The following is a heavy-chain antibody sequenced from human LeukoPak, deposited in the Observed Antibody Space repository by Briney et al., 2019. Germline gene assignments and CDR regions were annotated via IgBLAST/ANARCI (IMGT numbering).Heavy chain of an antibody. V-gene: IGHV3-30*18. D-gene: IGHD3-3*01. CDR2: ISYDGSNK. CDR3: AKDRLTIFGVANYYYYYGMDL. Sequence: GGSLRLSRAASGFTFSSYGMNWVRQAPGKGLEWVAVISYDGSNKYYADSVKGRFTISRDNSKNTLYLQMNSLRAEDTAVYYCAKDRLTIFGVANYYYYYGMDLWGQGTTVTVSS. CDR1: GFTFSSYG. J-gene: IGHJ6*02.